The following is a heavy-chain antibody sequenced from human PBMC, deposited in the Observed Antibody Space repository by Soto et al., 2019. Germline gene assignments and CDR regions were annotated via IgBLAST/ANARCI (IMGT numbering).Heavy chain of an antibody. CDR3: ARVHLVAGSAFYCAMDV. J-gene: IGHJ6*02. V-gene: IGHV3-33*01. Sequence: PGGSLRLSCAASGFTFSSYGMHWVRQAPGKGLEWVAVIWYDGSNKYYADSVKGRFTISRDNSKNTLYLQMNSLRAEDTAVYHCARVHLVAGSAFYCAMDVWGPGTAVTVSS. CDR1: GFTFSSYG. D-gene: IGHD6-6*01. CDR2: IWYDGSNK.